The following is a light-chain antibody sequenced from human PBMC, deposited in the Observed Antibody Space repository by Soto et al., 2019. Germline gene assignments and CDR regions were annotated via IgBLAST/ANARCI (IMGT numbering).Light chain of an antibody. CDR3: ASWDVSLGAVV. CDR1: SSNIGKNT. J-gene: IGLJ2*01. V-gene: IGLV1-44*01. CDR2: NNN. Sequence: QSVLIQPPSASGTPGQRVTISCSGSSSNIGKNTIHWYQRLPGTAPKVLIYNNNQRPSGVPDRFSGFKPGTTASLAISGLQCEDEADYYCASWDVSLGAVVFGRGTQLTV.